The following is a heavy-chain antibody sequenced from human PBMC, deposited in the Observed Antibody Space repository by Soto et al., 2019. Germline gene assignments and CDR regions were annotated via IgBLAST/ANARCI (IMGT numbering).Heavy chain of an antibody. J-gene: IGHJ6*02. V-gene: IGHV1-18*01. CDR2: ISAYNWNT. CDR1: GYTFTSYG. CDR3: ARDNAASSSWSYYYYGMDV. Sequence: VASVKVSCKASGYTFTSYGISWVRQAPAQGGEGMGWISAYNWNTNYAQKLQGRATMTTDTSTSTPYMELRSLRSDDTAVYYCARDNAASSSWSYYYYGMDVWGQGTTVTVSS. D-gene: IGHD6-13*01.